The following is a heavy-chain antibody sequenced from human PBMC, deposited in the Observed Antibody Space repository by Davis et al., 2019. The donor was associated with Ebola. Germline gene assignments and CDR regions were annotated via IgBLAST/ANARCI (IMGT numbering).Heavy chain of an antibody. CDR3: APRPGLVGTSFDY. Sequence: GESLKISCAASGFTVSSNYMSWVRQAPGKGLEWVSAISGSGGSTYYADSVKGRFTISRDNSKNTLYLQMNSLRAEDTAVYYCAPRPGLVGTSFDYWGQGTLVTVSS. D-gene: IGHD1-26*01. V-gene: IGHV3-23*01. J-gene: IGHJ4*02. CDR2: ISGSGGST. CDR1: GFTVSSNY.